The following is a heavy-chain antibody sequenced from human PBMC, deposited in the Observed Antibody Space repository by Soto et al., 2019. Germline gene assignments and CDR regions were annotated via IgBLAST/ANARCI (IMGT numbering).Heavy chain of an antibody. V-gene: IGHV3-64D*08. CDR1: GFTFSSYA. Sequence: GGSLRLSCSASGFTFSSYAMHWVRQAPGKGLQYVSVISSNGDSTYYTDSVKGRFTISRDNSRNTLYLQMSSLRAEDTAVYYCVKGTGIAVTGRDAFDIWGQGTMVTVSS. CDR2: ISSNGDST. CDR3: VKGTGIAVTGRDAFDI. D-gene: IGHD6-19*01. J-gene: IGHJ3*02.